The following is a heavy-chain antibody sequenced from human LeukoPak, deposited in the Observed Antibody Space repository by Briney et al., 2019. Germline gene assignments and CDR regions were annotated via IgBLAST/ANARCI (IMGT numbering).Heavy chain of an antibody. D-gene: IGHD5-18*01. Sequence: GGSLRLSCAASGFTFSSYSMNWVRQAPGKGLEWVSYISSSGRTMYYADSVKGRFTVSRDNAKNSLYLQMNSLRAEDTAIYYCARDLGGYSYGSHFDYWGQGTLVTVSS. V-gene: IGHV3-48*04. CDR2: ISSSGRTM. J-gene: IGHJ4*02. CDR3: ARDLGGYSYGSHFDY. CDR1: GFTFSSYS.